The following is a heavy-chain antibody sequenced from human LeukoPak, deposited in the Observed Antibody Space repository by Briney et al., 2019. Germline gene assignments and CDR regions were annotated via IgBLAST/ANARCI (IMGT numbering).Heavy chain of an antibody. Sequence: GGSLRLSCAASGFTFNSYAMSWVRQAPGKGLEWVSAISGSGGSTYYADSVKGRFTISRDNSKNTPYLQLNSLRAEDTAVYYCAKAGGSGSYYESYYYYMDVWGKGTTVTIFS. CDR3: AKAGGSGSYYESYYYYMDV. V-gene: IGHV3-23*01. CDR2: ISGSGGST. D-gene: IGHD3-10*01. J-gene: IGHJ6*03. CDR1: GFTFNSYA.